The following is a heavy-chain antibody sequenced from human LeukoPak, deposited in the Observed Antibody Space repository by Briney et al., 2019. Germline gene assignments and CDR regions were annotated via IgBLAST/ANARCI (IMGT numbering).Heavy chain of an antibody. V-gene: IGHV3-7*01. Sequence: GGPLRLSCAASGFTFSSYWMSWVRQAPGKGLEWVANIKQDGSEKYYVDSVKGRFTISRDNAKNSLYLQMNSLRAEDTAVYYCARATDTAMALDAFDIWGQGTMVTVSS. CDR3: ARATDTAMALDAFDI. D-gene: IGHD5-18*01. CDR1: GFTFSSYW. CDR2: IKQDGSEK. J-gene: IGHJ3*02.